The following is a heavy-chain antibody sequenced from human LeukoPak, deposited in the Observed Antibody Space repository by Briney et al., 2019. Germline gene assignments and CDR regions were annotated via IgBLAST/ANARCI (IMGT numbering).Heavy chain of an antibody. CDR1: GYSISNGFH. CDR2: IYYTGTT. V-gene: IGHV4-38-2*02. J-gene: IGHJ4*02. CDR3: LREVDY. Sequence: SETLSLTCTVSGYSISNGFHRGWIRQPPGKGLEWIGNIYYTGTTSYNPSPKTRVTISVDMSKNHFSLNLDSMTAADTAVYYCLREVDYWGQGSLVTVSS.